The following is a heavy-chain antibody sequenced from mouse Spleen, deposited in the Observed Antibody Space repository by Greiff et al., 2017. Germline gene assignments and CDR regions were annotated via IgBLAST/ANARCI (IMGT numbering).Heavy chain of an antibody. D-gene: IGHD1-1*01. CDR2: ISSGGSYT. Sequence: EVKLVESGGGLVKPGGSLKLSCAASGFTFSSYAMSWVRQSPEKRLEWVAEISSGGSYTYYPDTVTGRFTISRDNAKNTLYLEMSSLRSEDTAMYYCARDWDYGSSLDYWGQGTTLTVSS. V-gene: IGHV5-9-4*01. J-gene: IGHJ2*01. CDR3: ARDWDYGSSLDY. CDR1: GFTFSSYA.